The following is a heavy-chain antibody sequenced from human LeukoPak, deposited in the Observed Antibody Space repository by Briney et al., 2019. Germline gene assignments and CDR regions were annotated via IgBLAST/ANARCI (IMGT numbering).Heavy chain of an antibody. V-gene: IGHV3-53*01. Sequence: GGSLRLSCTASGFIASSNYMSWVRQAPGKGLEWVSLIYSGGSTYYADSVKGRFTISRDNSKNTLYLQMNSLRAEDTAVYYCAKGGGGGCASRLADWGQGTRVTVSS. CDR3: AKGGGGGCASRLAD. J-gene: IGHJ4*02. CDR2: IYSGGST. CDR1: GFIASSNY. D-gene: IGHD2-15*01.